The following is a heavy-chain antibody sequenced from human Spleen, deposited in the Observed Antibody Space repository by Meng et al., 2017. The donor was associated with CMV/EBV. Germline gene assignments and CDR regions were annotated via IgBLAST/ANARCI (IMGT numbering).Heavy chain of an antibody. CDR1: GDSVSSNSAA. V-gene: IGHV6-1*01. J-gene: IGHJ5*02. CDR2: TYYRSKWYD. CDR3: ASETTMVVTWGWFDP. Sequence: LRLSCAISGDSVSSNSAAWNWIRQSPSRGLEWLGRTYYRSKWYDDYAMAVKSRITINPDTSKNQFSLQLNSVTPEDTAVYYCASETTMVVTWGWFDPWGQGTLVTVSS. D-gene: IGHD4-23*01.